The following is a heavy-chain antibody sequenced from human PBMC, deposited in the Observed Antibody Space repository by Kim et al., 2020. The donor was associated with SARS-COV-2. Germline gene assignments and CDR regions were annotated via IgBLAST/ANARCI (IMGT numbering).Heavy chain of an antibody. V-gene: IGHV5-51*01. J-gene: IGHJ6*02. D-gene: IGHD3-10*01. CDR1: GYSFTSYW. CDR2: IYPGDSDT. Sequence: GESLKISCKGSGYSFTSYWIGWVRQMPGKGLEWMGIIYPGDSDTRYSPSFQGQVTISADKSISTAYLQWSSLKASDTAMYYCARHRHGSGSYYKKSYYYYGMDVWGQGTMVTVSS. CDR3: ARHRHGSGSYYKKSYYYYGMDV.